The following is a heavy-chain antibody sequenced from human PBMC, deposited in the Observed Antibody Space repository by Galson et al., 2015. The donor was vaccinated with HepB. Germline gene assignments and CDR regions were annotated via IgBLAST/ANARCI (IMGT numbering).Heavy chain of an antibody. V-gene: IGHV3-30-3*01. CDR2: ISYDGSNK. Sequence: SLRLSCAASGFTFSSYAMHWVRQAPGKGLEWVAVISYDGSNKYYADSVKGRFTISRDNSKNTLYLQMNSLRAEDTAVYYCARDATLSGAFDIWGQGTMVTVSS. CDR3: ARDATLSGAFDI. J-gene: IGHJ3*02. D-gene: IGHD1-26*01. CDR1: GFTFSSYA.